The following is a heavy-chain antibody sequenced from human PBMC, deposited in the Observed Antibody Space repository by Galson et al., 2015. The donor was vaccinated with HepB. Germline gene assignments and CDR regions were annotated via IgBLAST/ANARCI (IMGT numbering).Heavy chain of an antibody. V-gene: IGHV3-30-3*01. CDR2: ISYDGSNK. Sequence: SLRLSCAASGFTFSSYAMHWVRQAPGKGLEWVAVISYDGSNKYYADSVKGRFTISRDNSKNTLYLQMNSLRAEDTAVYYCASQTGSSGCWGQGTLVTVSS. D-gene: IGHD6-19*01. CDR1: GFTFSSYA. J-gene: IGHJ4*02. CDR3: ASQTGSSGC.